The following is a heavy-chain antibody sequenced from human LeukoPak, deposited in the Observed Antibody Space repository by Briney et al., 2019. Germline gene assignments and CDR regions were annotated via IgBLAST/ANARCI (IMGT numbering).Heavy chain of an antibody. J-gene: IGHJ5*02. Sequence: PSETLSLTCAVYGGSFSGYYRSWIRQPPGKGLEWIGEINHSGSTNYNPSLKSRVTISVDTSKNQFSLKLSSVTAADTAVYYCARPKPRYCSSTSCYKGGWFDPWGQGSLVTVSS. CDR2: INHSGST. CDR3: ARPKPRYCSSTSCYKGGWFDP. V-gene: IGHV4-34*01. D-gene: IGHD2-2*02. CDR1: GGSFSGYY.